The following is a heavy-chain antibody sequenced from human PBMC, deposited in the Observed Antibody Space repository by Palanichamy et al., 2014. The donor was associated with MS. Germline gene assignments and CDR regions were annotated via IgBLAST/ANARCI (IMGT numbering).Heavy chain of an antibody. CDR2: IRSKSNNYAT. J-gene: IGHJ4*02. Sequence: EVQLVESGGGLVQPGESLKLSCAASGITFSGSAMHWVRQASGKGLEWVGRIRSKSNNYATAYGASVNGRFTISRDDSKNTAYLQMNSLKTEDTALYYCTREDVSGTYYNGPLDYWGQGTLATVSS. D-gene: IGHD3-10*01. CDR3: TREDVSGTYYNGPLDY. V-gene: IGHV3-73*02. CDR1: GITFSGSA.